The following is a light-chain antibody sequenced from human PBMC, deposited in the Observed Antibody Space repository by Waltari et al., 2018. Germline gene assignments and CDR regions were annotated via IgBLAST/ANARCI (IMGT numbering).Light chain of an antibody. V-gene: IGLV1-44*01. CDR3: ATWDDSLNGRV. J-gene: IGLJ3*02. Sequence: QSVLTQPPLASGTPGQRVTISCSGNSSNIGINTVTWYQQLPGTAPKLLINANYHRPSGVPDRFSAYKSDTSASLAISGLQSEDDADYFCATWDDSLNGRVFGGGTKLAVL. CDR1: SSNIGINT. CDR2: ANY.